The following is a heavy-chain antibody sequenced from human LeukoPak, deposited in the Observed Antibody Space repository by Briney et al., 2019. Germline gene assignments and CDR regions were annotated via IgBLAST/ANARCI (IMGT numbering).Heavy chain of an antibody. J-gene: IGHJ3*02. CDR2: IWYDGSNK. CDR1: GFTFSSYG. D-gene: IGHD6-19*01. CDR3: ARDRLQWLVFDAFDI. V-gene: IGHV3-33*01. Sequence: GGSLRLSCAASGFTFSSYGMPWVRQAPGKGLEWVAVIWYDGSNKYYADSVKGRFTISRDNSKNTLYLQMNSLRAEDTAVYYCARDRLQWLVFDAFDIWGQGTMVTVSS.